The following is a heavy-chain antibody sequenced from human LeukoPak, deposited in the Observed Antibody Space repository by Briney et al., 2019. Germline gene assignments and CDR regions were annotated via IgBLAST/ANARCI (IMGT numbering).Heavy chain of an antibody. CDR1: DYTFTNYG. Sequence: GASVKVSCKASDYTFTNYGITWVRQAPGQGLEWMGWISAHDGHTICAQDLQGRVTMTTDTSTTTAYMELRRLKSEDTAMYYCARSLGGGDWYFDYWGQGTLVTASS. CDR2: ISAHDGHT. J-gene: IGHJ4*02. D-gene: IGHD2-21*01. CDR3: ARSLGGGDWYFDY. V-gene: IGHV1-18*01.